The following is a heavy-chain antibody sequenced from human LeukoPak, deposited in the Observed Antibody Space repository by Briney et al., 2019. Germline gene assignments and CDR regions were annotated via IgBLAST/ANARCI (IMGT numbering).Heavy chain of an antibody. CDR2: ISTSGST. J-gene: IGHJ4*02. D-gene: IGHD3-10*01. V-gene: IGHV4-4*07. CDR3: ARVHPADYYGSGSSPVGYYFDY. CDR1: GGSINNYY. Sequence: SETLSLTCTVSGGSINNYYWSWIRQPAGKGLEWIGRISTSGSTNYNPSLKSRVTMSVDTSKNQFSLKLSSVTAADTAVYYCARVHPADYYGSGSSPVGYYFDYWGQGTLVTVSS.